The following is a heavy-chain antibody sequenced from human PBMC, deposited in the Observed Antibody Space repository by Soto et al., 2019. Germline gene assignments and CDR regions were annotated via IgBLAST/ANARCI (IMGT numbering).Heavy chain of an antibody. J-gene: IGHJ4*02. D-gene: IGHD6-13*01. V-gene: IGHV1-3*01. CDR3: ARRRDSSTWGYFFDY. CDR1: GYTFKTYS. Sequence: ASVKVYSKSSGYTFKTYSLHLGRQAPGQRLEWLRWSNAALGCTKYPQQYHGRATLTRATSACTAYMELSSLRSEDTGVSYCARRRDSSTWGYFFDYWGQGTRVTVSS. CDR2: SNAALGCT.